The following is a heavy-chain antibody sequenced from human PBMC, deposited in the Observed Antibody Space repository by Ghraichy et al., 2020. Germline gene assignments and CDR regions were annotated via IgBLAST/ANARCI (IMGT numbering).Heavy chain of an antibody. D-gene: IGHD3-10*01. CDR2: ITGGGETI. Sequence: GGSLRLSCAVSGFTFSSYEMNWVRQAPGKGLEWVSYITGGGETIFYADSVKVRFTISRDNARNSLYLQMSSLSADDSAVYYCARDGKGSGSQNRIPAIDYWGQGTLVTVSS. J-gene: IGHJ4*02. V-gene: IGHV3-48*03. CDR3: ARDGKGSGSQNRIPAIDY. CDR1: GFTFSSYE.